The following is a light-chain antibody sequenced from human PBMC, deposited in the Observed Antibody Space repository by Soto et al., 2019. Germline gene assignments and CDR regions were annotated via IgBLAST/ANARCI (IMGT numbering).Light chain of an antibody. Sequence: DIQLTHSHCILSASVGERVTLTCLARQSIRSWLDWYQQKPGKAPKLLLYDAYSLESGVPSRFSGRRSGTEFTLTIAGLQPEDFATYYCQQYESYSPLTFGGGTKVDI. V-gene: IGKV1-5*01. J-gene: IGKJ4*01. CDR1: QSIRSW. CDR3: QQYESYSPLT. CDR2: DAY.